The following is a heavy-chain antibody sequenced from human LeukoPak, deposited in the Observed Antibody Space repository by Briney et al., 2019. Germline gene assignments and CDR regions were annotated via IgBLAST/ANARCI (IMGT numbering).Heavy chain of an antibody. CDR3: ARDRGYFSY. CDR1: GFTFSIYS. Sequence: GGSLRLSCAASGFTFSIYSMNWVRQAPGKGLEWVSYISSSSNTIYYADSVKGRFTISRDNAKNSVYLQMNSLRDEDTAVYYCARDRGYFSYWGQGTLVTVSS. J-gene: IGHJ4*02. D-gene: IGHD2-15*01. V-gene: IGHV3-48*02. CDR2: ISSSSNTI.